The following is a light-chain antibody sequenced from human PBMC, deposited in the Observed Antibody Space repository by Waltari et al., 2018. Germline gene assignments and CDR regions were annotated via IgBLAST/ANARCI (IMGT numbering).Light chain of an antibody. J-gene: IGLJ3*02. CDR1: SLRQSF. Sequence: SSELTQDPAVSVALGQTVRITCQGDSLRQSFASWYQQKPGQAPVLVVFGLGNRPSGSPDRFSGSNSGNTAFLTITGAQADDEADYYCNSRDISGNHWVFGGGTRLTVL. CDR3: NSRDISGNHWV. CDR2: GLG. V-gene: IGLV3-19*01.